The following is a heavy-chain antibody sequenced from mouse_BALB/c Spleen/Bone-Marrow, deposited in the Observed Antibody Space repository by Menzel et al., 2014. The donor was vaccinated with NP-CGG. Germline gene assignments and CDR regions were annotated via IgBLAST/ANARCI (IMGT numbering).Heavy chain of an antibody. CDR1: GFNIKDTY. CDR3: ASYYYGSSSFAY. CDR2: IDPANGNT. D-gene: IGHD1-1*01. J-gene: IGHJ3*01. Sequence: DVQLQESGVELVKPGASVKLSCTASGFNIKDTYMHWVKQRPEQGLEGIGRIDPANGNTKYDPKFQGKATITADTSSNTAYLQLSSLTSEDTAVYYCASYYYGSSSFAYWGQGTLVTVSA. V-gene: IGHV14-3*02.